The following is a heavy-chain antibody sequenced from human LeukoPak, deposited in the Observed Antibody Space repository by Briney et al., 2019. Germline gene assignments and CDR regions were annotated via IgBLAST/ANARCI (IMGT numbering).Heavy chain of an antibody. CDR3: AIEGPRGNGYGDYDPLHYYYYGMDV. D-gene: IGHD4-17*01. CDR1: GGTFSSYA. J-gene: IGHJ6*02. Sequence: ASVKVSCKASGGTFSSYAISWVRQAPGQGLEWMGGIIPIFGTANYAQKFQGRVTITADESTSTAYMELSSLRSEDTAVYYCAIEGPRGNGYGDYDPLHYYYYGMDVWGQGTTVTVSS. V-gene: IGHV1-69*13. CDR2: IIPIFGTA.